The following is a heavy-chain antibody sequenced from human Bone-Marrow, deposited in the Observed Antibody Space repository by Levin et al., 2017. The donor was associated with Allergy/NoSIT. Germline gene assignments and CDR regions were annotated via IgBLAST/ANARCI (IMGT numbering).Heavy chain of an antibody. Sequence: ASVKVSCKASGYSFNYYGMSWVRQAPGQGLEWLGWISAYNGNTNYSQKLKGRLSLTTDTSTKTAYMELRSLRSDDSGVYYCAREGVTYRYETSGRNDVFDIWGQGTVVTVSS. CDR3: AREGVTYRYETSGRNDVFDI. V-gene: IGHV1-18*01. CDR2: ISAYNGNT. J-gene: IGHJ3*02. CDR1: GYSFNYYG. D-gene: IGHD5-12*01.